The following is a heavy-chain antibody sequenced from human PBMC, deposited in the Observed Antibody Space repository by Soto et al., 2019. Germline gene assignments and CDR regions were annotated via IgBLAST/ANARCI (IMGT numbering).Heavy chain of an antibody. V-gene: IGHV3-23*01. Sequence: EVQLLESGGGLVQPGGSLRLSCAASGFTFSSYAMSWVRQAPGKGLEWVSAISGSGGTTYYADSVKGRFTISRDNSKNXLFLQINSLRAEDTAVYYCWGVVVVSAATHNWFDPWGQGTLVTVSS. D-gene: IGHD2-2*01. CDR2: ISGSGGTT. J-gene: IGHJ5*02. CDR1: GFTFSSYA. CDR3: WGVVVVSAATHNWFDP.